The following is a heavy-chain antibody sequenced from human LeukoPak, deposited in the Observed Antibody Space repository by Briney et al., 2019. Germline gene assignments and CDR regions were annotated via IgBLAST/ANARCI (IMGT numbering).Heavy chain of an antibody. D-gene: IGHD3-22*01. J-gene: IGHJ3*02. V-gene: IGHV1-69*05. CDR2: IIPIFGTA. Sequence: ASVKVSCKASGGTFSSYAISWVRQAPGQGLEWMGGIIPIFGTANYAQKFQGRVTITTDESTSTAYMELSSLRSEDTAVYYCARGLDERYYYDSSGYGDAFGIWGQGTMVTVSS. CDR1: GGTFSSYA. CDR3: ARGLDERYYYDSSGYGDAFGI.